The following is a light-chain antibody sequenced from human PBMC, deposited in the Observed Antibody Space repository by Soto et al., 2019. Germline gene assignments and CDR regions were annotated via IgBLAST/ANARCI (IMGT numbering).Light chain of an antibody. CDR1: SGDVGGYNL. CDR3: SSYTGSSVV. J-gene: IGLJ2*01. Sequence: QSALTHAASMSGSPGQSITISCTGTSGDVGGYNLVSWYRQHPGKAPKVMIYEDTKRPSGVSTRFSGSKSGNTASLTISGLQAEDEADYYCSSYTGSSVVFGGGTKVTVL. CDR2: EDT. V-gene: IGLV2-23*01.